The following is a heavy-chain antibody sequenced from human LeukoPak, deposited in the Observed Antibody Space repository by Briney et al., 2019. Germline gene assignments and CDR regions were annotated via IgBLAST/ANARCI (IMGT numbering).Heavy chain of an antibody. J-gene: IGHJ4*02. CDR1: GFTFSNYA. CDR3: TRGFDGKAAAGSIFDY. D-gene: IGHD6-13*01. CDR2: ISDSGVTA. Sequence: GGSLRLSCVVSGFTFSNYAMTWVRQAPGQGLDWVSAISDSGVTAYYADSVKGRFTISRDNSKSTLYLQMNSLRTEDTAVYYCTRGFDGKAAAGSIFDYWGQGTLVTVSS. V-gene: IGHV3-23*01.